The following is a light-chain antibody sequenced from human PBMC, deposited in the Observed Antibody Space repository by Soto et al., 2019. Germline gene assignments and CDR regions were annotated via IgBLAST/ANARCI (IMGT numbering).Light chain of an antibody. Sequence: EIVLTQSPGTLSLSPGERATLSCRASQSVSSNYLAWYQQKPGQAPRLLIYGASSRATGIPDRFSGSGSVTDFTLTISRLEPEDFAVYYCQQYGSLPWTFGQGTKVEIK. CDR2: GAS. J-gene: IGKJ1*01. CDR1: QSVSSNY. V-gene: IGKV3-20*01. CDR3: QQYGSLPWT.